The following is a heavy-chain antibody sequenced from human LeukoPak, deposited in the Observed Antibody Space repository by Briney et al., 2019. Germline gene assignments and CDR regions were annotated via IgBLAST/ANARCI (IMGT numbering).Heavy chain of an antibody. CDR3: ARGRWIQLWLAPGDAFDI. CDR2: INTNTGNP. V-gene: IGHV7-4-1*02. Sequence: ASVKVSCKASGYTLTSYAMNWVRQAPGQGLEWMGWINTNTGNPTYAQGFTGRFVFSLDTSVSTAYLQISSLKAEDTAVYYCARGRWIQLWLAPGDAFDIWGQGTMVTVSS. J-gene: IGHJ3*02. CDR1: GYTLTSYA. D-gene: IGHD5-18*01.